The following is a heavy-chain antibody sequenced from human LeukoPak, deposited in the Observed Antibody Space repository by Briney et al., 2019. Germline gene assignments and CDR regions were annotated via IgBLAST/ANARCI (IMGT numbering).Heavy chain of an antibody. CDR3: ARDRVGATDYFDY. Sequence: GGSLRLSCAASGFTFSSYAMHWVRQAPGKGLEWVAVISYDGSNKYYADSVKGRFTISRDNSKNMLYLQMNSLRAEDTAVYYCARDRVGATDYFDYWGQGTLVTVSS. V-gene: IGHV3-30-3*01. D-gene: IGHD1-26*01. CDR1: GFTFSSYA. J-gene: IGHJ4*02. CDR2: ISYDGSNK.